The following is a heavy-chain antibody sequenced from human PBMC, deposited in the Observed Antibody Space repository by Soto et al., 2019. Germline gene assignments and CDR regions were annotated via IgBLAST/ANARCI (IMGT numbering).Heavy chain of an antibody. CDR1: GFTFSNAW. Sequence: GGSLRLSCVASGFTFSNAWMNWVRQAPGKGLQWVGRIKSIYDGETTDFAAPVKGRITISRDDSKNTVYLQMNSLETEDTAVYYCATGGYYLDYWGQGTLVTVSS. CDR2: IKSIYDGETT. D-gene: IGHD6-13*01. J-gene: IGHJ4*02. CDR3: ATGGYYLDY. V-gene: IGHV3-15*07.